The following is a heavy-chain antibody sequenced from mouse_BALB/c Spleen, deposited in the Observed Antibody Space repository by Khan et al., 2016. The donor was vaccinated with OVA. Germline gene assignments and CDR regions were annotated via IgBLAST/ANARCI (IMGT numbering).Heavy chain of an antibody. V-gene: IGHV1-81*01. CDR1: GYTFSDYV. J-gene: IGHJ3*01. D-gene: IGHD1-1*01. CDR2: IYPGSGTT. CDR3: ARSYDGAWFAY. Sequence: QVQLQQSGPDLVKPGASVKMSCKASGYTFSDYVVSWVKLKSGQGLEWIGEIYPGSGTTYYNENFKGKATLTADKYSNKAYLHLSSLTSEDSAVYCCARSYDGAWFAYWGQGTLVTVS.